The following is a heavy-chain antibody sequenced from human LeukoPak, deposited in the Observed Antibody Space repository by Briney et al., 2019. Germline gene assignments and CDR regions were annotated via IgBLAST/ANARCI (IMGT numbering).Heavy chain of an antibody. Sequence: SVKVSCKASGGTFSSYAISWVRQAPGQGLEWMGGIIPIFGTANYAQKFQGRVTITTDESTSTAYMELSSLRSEDTAVYYCARAPQYSSGWPVYYYYYYMDVWGKGTTVTVSS. V-gene: IGHV1-69*05. D-gene: IGHD6-19*01. CDR3: ARAPQYSSGWPVYYYYYYMDV. CDR2: IIPIFGTA. J-gene: IGHJ6*03. CDR1: GGTFSSYA.